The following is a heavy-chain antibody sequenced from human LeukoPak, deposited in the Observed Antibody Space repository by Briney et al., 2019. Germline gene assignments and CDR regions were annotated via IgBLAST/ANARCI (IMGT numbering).Heavy chain of an antibody. Sequence: PGESLKISCKGSGYSFTSYWISWVRQMPGKALEWMGRIDPSNSYTNYSPSFQGHVTISADKSISTAYLQWSSLKASDTAMYYCARHPSMVRGVIITRHWFDPWGQGTLVTVSS. J-gene: IGHJ5*02. D-gene: IGHD3-10*01. CDR1: GYSFTSYW. CDR2: IDPSNSYT. CDR3: ARHPSMVRGVIITRHWFDP. V-gene: IGHV5-10-1*01.